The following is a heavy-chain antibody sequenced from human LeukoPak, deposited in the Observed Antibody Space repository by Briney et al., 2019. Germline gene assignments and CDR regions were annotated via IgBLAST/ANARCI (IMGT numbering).Heavy chain of an antibody. J-gene: IGHJ4*02. CDR1: AGSISSSSHH. CDR2: IYYGRTT. CDR3: VRHDGRGGATMGALDS. V-gene: IGHV4-39*01. D-gene: IGHD5-12*01. Sequence: SETLSLTCTVSAGSISSSSHHWGWIRQSPGKGLEWIGSIYYGRTTYYNPSLNSRVTISVVTSKDQFSLQLNSVTATDTAVYYCVRHDGRGGATMGALDSWGQGSLVTVSS.